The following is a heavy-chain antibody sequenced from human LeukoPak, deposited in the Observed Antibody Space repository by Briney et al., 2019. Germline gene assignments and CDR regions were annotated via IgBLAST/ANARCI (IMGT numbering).Heavy chain of an antibody. CDR2: ISYDGSNK. J-gene: IGHJ4*02. D-gene: IGHD2-15*01. CDR1: GFTLSSYC. Sequence: GRSMRLSCAAYGFTLSSYCMHWVRQPPGKGLEWVAVISYDGSNKYYADFVKGRFTISRDNSKNTLYLQMNSLRAEDTAVYYCAKDSHRYCSGGSCYSFDYWGQGTLVTVSS. V-gene: IGHV3-30*18. CDR3: AKDSHRYCSGGSCYSFDY.